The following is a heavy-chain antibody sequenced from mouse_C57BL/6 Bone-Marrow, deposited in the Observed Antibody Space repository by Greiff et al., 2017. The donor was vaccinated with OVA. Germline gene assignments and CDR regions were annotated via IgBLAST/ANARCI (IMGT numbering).Heavy chain of an antibody. Sequence: QVQLQQSGAELVRPGDSVKLSCKASGYTFTDYYINWVKQRPGQVLEWIARIYPGSGNTYYNEKFKGKATLTAEKSSSTAYMQLSSLTSEDSAVYFCAREGVESWFAYWGQGTLVTVSA. V-gene: IGHV1-76*01. CDR3: AREGVESWFAY. D-gene: IGHD1-1*01. CDR2: IYPGSGNT. J-gene: IGHJ3*01. CDR1: GYTFTDYY.